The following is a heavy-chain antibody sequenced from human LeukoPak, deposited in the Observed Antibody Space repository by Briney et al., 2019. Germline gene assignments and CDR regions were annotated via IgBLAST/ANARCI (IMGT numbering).Heavy chain of an antibody. D-gene: IGHD5-24*01. CDR3: ARERRDGYRRFDY. V-gene: IGHV4-39*07. CDR2: IYYSGST. J-gene: IGHJ4*02. Sequence: SETLSLTCTVSGGSISSSSYYWGWIRQPPGKGLEWIGNIYYSGSTYYSPSLKSRVTISVDTSKNHFSLKLSSVTAADTAVYFCARERRDGYRRFDYWGQGTLVTVSS. CDR1: GGSISSSSYY.